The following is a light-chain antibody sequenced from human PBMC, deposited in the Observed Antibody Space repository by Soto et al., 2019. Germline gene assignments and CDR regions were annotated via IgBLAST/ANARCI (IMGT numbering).Light chain of an antibody. Sequence: DIVMTQSPASLAVSLGERATINCKSSQSVLKRSNNKNYVAWFQQKPGQTPKLLIYWASTRESGVTDRFSGSRSETDFTLTISGLQAEDVAVYYCQHYFGSLALSFGGGTKV. CDR1: QSVLKRSNNKNY. CDR3: QHYFGSLALS. J-gene: IGKJ4*01. CDR2: WAS. V-gene: IGKV4-1*01.